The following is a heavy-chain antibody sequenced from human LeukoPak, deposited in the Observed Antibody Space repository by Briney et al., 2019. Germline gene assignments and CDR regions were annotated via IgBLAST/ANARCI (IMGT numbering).Heavy chain of an antibody. CDR2: IYYSGST. Sequence: SETLSLTCTVSGGSISSGDYYWSWIRQPPGKGLEWIGYIYYSGSTYYNPSLKSRVTISVDTSKNQFSLKLSSVTAADTAVYYCASLYDSSGIDAFDIWGQGTMVTVSS. CDR1: GGSISSGDYY. CDR3: ASLYDSSGIDAFDI. V-gene: IGHV4-30-4*01. J-gene: IGHJ3*02. D-gene: IGHD3-22*01.